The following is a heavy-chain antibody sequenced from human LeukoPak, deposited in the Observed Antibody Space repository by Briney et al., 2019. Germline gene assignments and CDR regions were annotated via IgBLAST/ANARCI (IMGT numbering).Heavy chain of an antibody. V-gene: IGHV1-69*04. D-gene: IGHD5-24*01. CDR3: AREWMATRIQPDY. CDR1: GGTFSSYA. Sequence: SVKVSCKASGGTFSSYAISWVRQAPGQGLEWMGRIIPILGIANYAQKFQGRVTITADKSTSTAYMELSSLRSEDTAVYYCAREWMATRIQPDYWGQGTLVTVSS. J-gene: IGHJ4*02. CDR2: IIPILGIA.